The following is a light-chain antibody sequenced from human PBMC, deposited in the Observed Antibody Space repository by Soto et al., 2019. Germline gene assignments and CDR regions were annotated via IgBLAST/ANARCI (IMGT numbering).Light chain of an antibody. CDR2: WAS. V-gene: IGKV4-1*01. J-gene: IGKJ1*01. CDR1: QSVLYKSNNKNY. CDR3: MQSIQLPWT. Sequence: DIVMTQSPDSLPVSLGERATINCKSSQSVLYKSNNKNYLGWYQQKPGQPPKLLIHWASTRESGVPDRFSGSGSGTDFTLKISRVEAEDVGVYYCMQSIQLPWTFGQGTKVDIK.